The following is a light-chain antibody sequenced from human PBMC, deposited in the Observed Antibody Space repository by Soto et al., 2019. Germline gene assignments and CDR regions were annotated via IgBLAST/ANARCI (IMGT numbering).Light chain of an antibody. J-gene: IGKJ4*01. Sequence: EIVMTQSPATLSVSPGSRATLSCRASQSVGSDLVWYRQKPGQAPRLLIYLASTRDTGIPARFSGTGSGTEFTLTISSLQSEDFAVYYCQQYSSWTLTFGGGTKVDIK. CDR1: QSVGSD. V-gene: IGKV3-15*01. CDR3: QQYSSWTLT. CDR2: LAS.